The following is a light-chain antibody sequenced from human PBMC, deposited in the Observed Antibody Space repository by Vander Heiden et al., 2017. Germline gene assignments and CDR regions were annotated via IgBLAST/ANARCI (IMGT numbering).Light chain of an antibody. CDR2: QDS. Sequence: SYELTQPPSVSVSPGQTASITCSGDKLGDKYACWYQQKPGQSPVLVIYQDSKRPSGIPERFSCSNSGNTATLTISGTQAMDEDDYYCQAWDSSLVVFGGGTKLTVL. CDR3: QAWDSSLVV. CDR1: KLGDKY. V-gene: IGLV3-1*01. J-gene: IGLJ2*01.